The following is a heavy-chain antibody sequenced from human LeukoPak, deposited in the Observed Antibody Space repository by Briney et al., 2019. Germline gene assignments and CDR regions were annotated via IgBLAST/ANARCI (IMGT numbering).Heavy chain of an antibody. V-gene: IGHV4-38-2*02. CDR2: IYHSGST. D-gene: IGHD2-2*03. J-gene: IGHJ5*02. Sequence: SETLSLTCTVSGYSISSGYYWGWIRPPPGKGLKWIGSIYHSGSTYYNPSLKSRVTISVDTSKNQFSLKLSSVTAADTAVYYCARDKKNGYFDPWGQGTLVTVSS. CDR3: ARDKKNGYFDP. CDR1: GYSISSGYY.